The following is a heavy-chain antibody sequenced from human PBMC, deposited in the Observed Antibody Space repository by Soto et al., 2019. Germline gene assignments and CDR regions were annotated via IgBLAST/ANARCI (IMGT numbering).Heavy chain of an antibody. CDR1: GFSLSNARMG. V-gene: IGHV2-26*01. J-gene: IGHJ4*02. CDR3: ARIGVHYYGSYYFDY. Sequence: QVTLKESGPVLVKPTETLTLTCTVSGFSLSNARMGVSWIRQPPGKALEWLAHIFSNDEKSYSTSLKSRLTLSKDTSKSQVVLTMTNMDPVDTATYYCARIGVHYYGSYYFDYWGQGTLVTVSS. D-gene: IGHD3-10*01. CDR2: IFSNDEK.